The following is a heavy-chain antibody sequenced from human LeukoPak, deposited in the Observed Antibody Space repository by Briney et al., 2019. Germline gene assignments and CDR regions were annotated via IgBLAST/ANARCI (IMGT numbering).Heavy chain of an antibody. CDR2: IYWNDDK. V-gene: IGHV2-5*01. J-gene: IGHJ4*02. CDR3: QKTAYEILTGYLNYFDY. D-gene: IGHD3-9*01. CDR1: GFSLSTSEVV. Sequence: SGPTLVNPTQTLTLTCTFSGFSLSTSEVVVESIRQPPGKALEWLSVIYWNDDKRYGPSLKSRLAITKYTSKYQVVLTMTNMDPVDTAFFFKQKTAYEILTGYLNYFDYWGQGTLVTVSS.